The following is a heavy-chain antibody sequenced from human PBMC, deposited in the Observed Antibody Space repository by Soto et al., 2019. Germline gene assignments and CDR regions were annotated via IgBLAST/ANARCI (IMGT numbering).Heavy chain of an antibody. CDR3: ARDQDHYRGTASNYYDGWFEP. Sequence: GGSLRLSCVASGFIFSDYTMNWVRQAPGRGLEWVSCIGSSSDYIHYGTSVRGRFTISRDNAKNLLFLEMNSLRPEDTAVYYCARDQDHYRGTASNYYDGWFEPWGQGTLVTVSS. J-gene: IGHJ5*02. D-gene: IGHD3-22*01. CDR1: GFIFSDYT. V-gene: IGHV3-21*04. CDR2: IGSSSDYI.